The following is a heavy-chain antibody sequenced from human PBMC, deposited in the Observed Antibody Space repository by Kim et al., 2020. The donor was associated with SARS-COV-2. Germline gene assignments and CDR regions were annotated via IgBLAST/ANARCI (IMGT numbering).Heavy chain of an antibody. CDR2: INPNSGGT. V-gene: IGHV1-2*02. J-gene: IGHJ6*02. D-gene: IGHD4-17*01. Sequence: ASVKVSCKASGYTFTGYYMHWVRQAPGQGLEWMGWINPNSGGTNYAQKFQGRVTMTRDTSISTAYMELSRLRSDDTAVYYCARGNYGDYEAVWHDYYGMDVRGQGATATVSS. CDR1: GYTFTGYY. CDR3: ARGNYGDYEAVWHDYYGMDV.